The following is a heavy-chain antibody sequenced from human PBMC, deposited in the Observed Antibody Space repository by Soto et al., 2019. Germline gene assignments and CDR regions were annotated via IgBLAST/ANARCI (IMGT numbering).Heavy chain of an antibody. CDR1: GLTISDYY. J-gene: IGHJ6*02. Sequence: QVPLVESGGGLVKPGGSLRLSCAASGLTISDYYMSWIRQAPGKGLEWVSYISSSGSYTNYADSVKGRFTISRDSAKNSLYLQMNSLRAEDTAVYYCARAANGPVGPGGMDVWGQGTTITVSS. V-gene: IGHV3-11*05. CDR3: ARAANGPVGPGGMDV. CDR2: ISSSGSYT. D-gene: IGHD1-26*01.